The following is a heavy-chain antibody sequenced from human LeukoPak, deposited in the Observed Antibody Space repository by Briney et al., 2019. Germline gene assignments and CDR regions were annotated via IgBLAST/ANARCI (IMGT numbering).Heavy chain of an antibody. J-gene: IGHJ4*02. CDR3: AKQLGYCSDGSCYFPY. D-gene: IGHD2-15*01. CDR1: GFIFSNYG. V-gene: IGHV3-23*01. CDR2: ISNNGGYT. Sequence: GRSLRLSCAASGFIFSNYGRNWVRQAPGKGLEWVSAISNNGGYTYYADSVQGRFTISRDNSKSTLCLQMNSLRAEDTAVYYCAKQLGYCSDGSCYFPYWGQGTLVTVSS.